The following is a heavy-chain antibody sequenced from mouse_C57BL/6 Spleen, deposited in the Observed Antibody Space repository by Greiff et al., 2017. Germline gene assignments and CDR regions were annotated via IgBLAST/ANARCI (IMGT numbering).Heavy chain of an antibody. CDR1: GYTFTSYW. V-gene: IGHV1-74*01. J-gene: IGHJ4*01. D-gene: IGHD2-10*02. CDR3: AIGGPSKAYAMDY. Sequence: VQLQQPGAELVKPGASVKVSCKASGYTFTSYWMHWVKQRPGQGLEWIGRIHPSDSETNYNQKFKGKATLTVDKSSSTAYMQLSSLTSEDSAVYYCAIGGPSKAYAMDYWGQGTSVTVSS. CDR2: IHPSDSET.